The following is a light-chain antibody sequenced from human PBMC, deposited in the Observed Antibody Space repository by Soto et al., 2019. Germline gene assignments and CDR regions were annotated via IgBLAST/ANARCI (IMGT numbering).Light chain of an antibody. V-gene: IGKV3-11*01. CDR2: AAS. J-gene: IGKJ5*01. CDR3: QQRSNWPIT. CDR1: QSVNTN. Sequence: KVMTQSPATLSVSPGERATLSCRASQSVNTNLAWYQQRPGQAPRLLIYAASNRATGIPARFSGSGSGTDFTLTISSLEPEDFAVYYCQQRSNWPITFGQGTRLEIK.